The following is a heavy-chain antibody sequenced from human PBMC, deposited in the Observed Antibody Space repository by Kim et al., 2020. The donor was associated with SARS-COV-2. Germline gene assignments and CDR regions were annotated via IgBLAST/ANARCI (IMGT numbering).Heavy chain of an antibody. D-gene: IGHD3-9*01. J-gene: IGHJ6*02. Sequence: EGSLRLSCAASGFTFSSYGMHWVRQAPGKGLEWVAVISYDGSNKYYADSVKGRFTISRDNSKNTLYLQMNSLRAEDTAVYYCAKDRRLVSLYYYYYYGMDVWGQGTTVTVSS. CDR1: GFTFSSYG. CDR2: ISYDGSNK. CDR3: AKDRRLVSLYYYYYYGMDV. V-gene: IGHV3-30*18.